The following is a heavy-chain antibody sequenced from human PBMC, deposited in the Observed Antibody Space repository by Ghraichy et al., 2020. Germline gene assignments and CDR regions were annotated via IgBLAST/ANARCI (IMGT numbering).Heavy chain of an antibody. V-gene: IGHV1-2*02. CDR2: INPNSGGT. D-gene: IGHD2-15*01. J-gene: IGHJ6*02. Sequence: ASVKVSCKASGYTFTGYYIHWVRQAPGQGLEWMGWINPNSGGTNYAQKFQGRVTMTRDTSISTAYMELSSLRSDDTAVYYCAKALLFCSGGGCLPLHPFDLWGHGTTVTVSS. CDR3: AKALLFCSGGGCLPLHPFDL. CDR1: GYTFTGYY.